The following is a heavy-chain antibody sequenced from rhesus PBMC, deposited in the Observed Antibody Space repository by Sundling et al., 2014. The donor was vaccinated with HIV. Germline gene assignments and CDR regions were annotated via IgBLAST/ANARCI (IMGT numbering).Heavy chain of an antibody. CDR3: ARDQAGLDY. Sequence: QLQLQESGPGLVKPSETLSVTCAFSGGSVSGYYWNWIRQPPGKGLEWIGYIGGTGGNTYYNPSLKSRVTISKDTSKNQFSLKLNSVTAADTAVFYCARDQAGLDYWGRGVLVTVSS. J-gene: IGHJ4*01. CDR2: IGGTGGNT. CDR1: GGSVSGYY. V-gene: IGHV4-165*01.